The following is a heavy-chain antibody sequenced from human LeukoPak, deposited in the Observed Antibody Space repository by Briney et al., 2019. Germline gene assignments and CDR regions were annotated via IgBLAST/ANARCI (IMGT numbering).Heavy chain of an antibody. J-gene: IGHJ4*02. V-gene: IGHV1-46*03. CDR2: INPSGGST. Sequence: ASVKVSCKASGYTFTSYYMHWVRQAPGQGLEWMGIINPSGGSTSYAQKFQGRVTMTRDTSTSTVYMGLSSLRSEDTAVYYCARVASGYSYGWGKGPFDYWGQGTLVTVSS. CDR3: ARVASGYSYGWGKGPFDY. CDR1: GYTFTSYY. D-gene: IGHD5-18*01.